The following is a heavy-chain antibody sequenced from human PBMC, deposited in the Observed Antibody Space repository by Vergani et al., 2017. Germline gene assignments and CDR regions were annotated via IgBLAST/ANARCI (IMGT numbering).Heavy chain of an antibody. Sequence: QVQLQESGPRLVKPSETLSLTCTVSGGSVSSGSYYWGWIRQPPGKGLEWIGWIYYSGSTYYNPSIKSRVTISVETSKNQFSLKLSSATGADTAVYYCARHRGEYCGGDCYPNWFDPWGQGTLVTVSS. V-gene: IGHV4-39*01. CDR3: ARHRGEYCGGDCYPNWFDP. D-gene: IGHD2-21*02. J-gene: IGHJ5*02. CDR1: GGSVSSGSYY. CDR2: IYYSGST.